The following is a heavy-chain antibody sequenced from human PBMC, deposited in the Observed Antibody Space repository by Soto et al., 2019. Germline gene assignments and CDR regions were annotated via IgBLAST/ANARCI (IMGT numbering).Heavy chain of an antibody. Sequence: SVKVSCKASGGTFSSYAISWVRQAPGQGLEWMGGIIPIFGTANYAQKFQGRVTITADESTSTAYMELSSLRSEDTAVYYCAGYCSGGSCYSGPMSAFDIWGQGTMVTVSS. D-gene: IGHD2-15*01. CDR1: GGTFSSYA. CDR3: AGYCSGGSCYSGPMSAFDI. V-gene: IGHV1-69*13. J-gene: IGHJ3*02. CDR2: IIPIFGTA.